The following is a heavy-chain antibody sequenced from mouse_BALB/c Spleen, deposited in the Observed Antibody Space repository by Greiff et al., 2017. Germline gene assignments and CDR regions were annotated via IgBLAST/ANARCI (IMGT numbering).Heavy chain of an antibody. CDR3: SRDHPY. CDR1: GFNIKDTY. V-gene: IGHV14-3*02. J-gene: IGHJ3*01. CDR2: IDPANGNT. Sequence: VQLQQSGAELVKPGASVKLSCTASGFNIKDTYMHWVKQRPEQGLEWIGRIDPANGNTKYDPKFQGKATITADTSSNTAYLQLSSLTSEDTAVYYYSRDHPYWGQGTLVTVSA.